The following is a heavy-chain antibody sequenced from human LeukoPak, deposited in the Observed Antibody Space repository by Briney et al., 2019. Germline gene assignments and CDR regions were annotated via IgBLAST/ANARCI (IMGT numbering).Heavy chain of an antibody. V-gene: IGHV4-34*01. D-gene: IGHD1-7*01. CDR1: GESFSGYY. CDR2: INHSGST. J-gene: IGHJ2*01. CDR3: ARVVRNNWNLNGWYFDL. Sequence: SETLSLTCAVYGESFSGYYWSWIRQPPGKGLEWIGEINHSGSTNYNPSLKSRVTISVDTSKNQFSLKLSSVTAADTAVYYCARVVRNNWNLNGWYFDLWGRGTLVTVSS.